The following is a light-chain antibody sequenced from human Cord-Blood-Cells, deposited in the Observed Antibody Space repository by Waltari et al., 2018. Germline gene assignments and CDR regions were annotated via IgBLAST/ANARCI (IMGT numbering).Light chain of an antibody. V-gene: IGKV1-9*01. J-gene: IGKJ5*01. CDR3: QQLNSYPT. CDR1: QGISSY. CDR2: AAS. Sequence: DIQFTQSPSLLSASVGERVTITCRASQGISSYLAWYQQKPGKAPKLLIYAASTLQSGVPSRFSGSGSGTEFTLTISSLQPEDFATYYCQQLNSYPTFGQGTRLEIK.